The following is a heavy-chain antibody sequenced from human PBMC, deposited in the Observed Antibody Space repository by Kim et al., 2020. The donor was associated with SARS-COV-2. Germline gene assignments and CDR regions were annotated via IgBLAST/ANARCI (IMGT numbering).Heavy chain of an antibody. CDR3: ARDATRYSSSAHFQN. Sequence: GGSLRLSCAASGFTFSSYSMNWVRQAPGKGLEWVSSISSSSSYIYYADSVKGRFTISRDNAKNSLYLQMNSLRAEDTAVYYCARDATRYSSSAHFQNCGEGTLCTVSS. V-gene: IGHV3-21*01. CDR1: GFTFSSYS. D-gene: IGHD6-6*01. J-gene: IGHJ1*01. CDR2: ISSSSSYI.